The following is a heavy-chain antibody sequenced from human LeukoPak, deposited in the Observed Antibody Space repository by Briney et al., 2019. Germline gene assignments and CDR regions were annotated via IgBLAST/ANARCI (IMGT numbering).Heavy chain of an antibody. V-gene: IGHV4-39*07. CDR2: FYYTATT. CDR1: GVSINSNTYY. Sequence: PSETLSLTCTVSGVSINSNTYYWGWIRQPPGKGLEWIASFYYTATTYYNPSLKRRVNISIDTFKNQFSLKLMSVTAADTAVYYCVRSAPTLGYCSSSSCSYWSFDLWGRGTLVTVSS. J-gene: IGHJ2*01. CDR3: VRSAPTLGYCSSSSCSYWSFDL. D-gene: IGHD2-2*01.